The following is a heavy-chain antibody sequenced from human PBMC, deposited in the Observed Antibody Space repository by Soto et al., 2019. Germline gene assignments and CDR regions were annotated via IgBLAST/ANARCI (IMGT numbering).Heavy chain of an antibody. CDR2: IYYSGST. J-gene: IGHJ6*02. V-gene: IGHV4-31*03. Sequence: SETLSLTCTVSGGSISSGGYYWSWIRQHPGKGLEWIGYIYYSGSTYYNPSLKSRVTISVDTSKNQFSLKLSSVTAADTAVYYCARVTGPRSSSWYSYYGMDVWGQGTTVTVSS. D-gene: IGHD6-13*01. CDR1: GGSISSGGYY. CDR3: ARVTGPRSSSWYSYYGMDV.